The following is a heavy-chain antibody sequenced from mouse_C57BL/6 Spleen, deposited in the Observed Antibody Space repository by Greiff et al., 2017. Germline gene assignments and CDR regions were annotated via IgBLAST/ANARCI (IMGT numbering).Heavy chain of an antibody. CDR3: TRTRQLSLQDFDC. Sequence: QVQLQQPGAELVKPGASVKLSCKASGYTFTSYWITWVKQRPGQGLEWIGDIDPGSGSTNYTEKFKNKATLTVDTSSSTAYMQLSSLTSEDSAVYYCTRTRQLSLQDFDCWGQGTTLTVSS. CDR1: GYTFTSYW. CDR2: IDPGSGST. D-gene: IGHD3-2*02. J-gene: IGHJ2*01. V-gene: IGHV1-55*01.